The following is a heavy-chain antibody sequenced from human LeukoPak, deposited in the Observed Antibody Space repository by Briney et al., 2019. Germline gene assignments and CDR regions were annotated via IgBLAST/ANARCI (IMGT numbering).Heavy chain of an antibody. J-gene: IGHJ4*02. CDR3: ARAGGVKTAALDLDY. D-gene: IGHD6-25*01. CDR1: GGSISDYS. V-gene: IGHV4-59*01. CDR2: IYYSGSA. Sequence: SETLSLTCTVAGGSISDYSWSWIRQPPGKGLEWIGNIYYSGSANHNPSLKSRVTISRDTSKNQFSLKLTSVTTADTAVYYCARAGGVKTAALDLDYWGQGTLVTVSS.